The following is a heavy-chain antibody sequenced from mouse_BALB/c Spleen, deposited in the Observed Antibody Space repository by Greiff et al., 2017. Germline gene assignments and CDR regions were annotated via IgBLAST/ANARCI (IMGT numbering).Heavy chain of an antibody. D-gene: IGHD2-3*01. Sequence: EVKLQESGPGLVKPSQSLSLTCTVTGYSITSDYAWNWIRQFPGNKLEWMGYISYSGSTSYNPSLKSRISITRDTSKNQFFLQLNSVTTEDTATYYCARSGLLGAMDYWGQGTSVTVSS. CDR1: GYSITSDYA. J-gene: IGHJ4*01. V-gene: IGHV3-2*02. CDR3: ARSGLLGAMDY. CDR2: ISYSGST.